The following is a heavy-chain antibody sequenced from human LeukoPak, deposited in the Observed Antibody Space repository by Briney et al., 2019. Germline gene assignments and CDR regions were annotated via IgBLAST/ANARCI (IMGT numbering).Heavy chain of an antibody. Sequence: GGSLRLSCAASGFTFSSYGMHWVRQAPGKGLEWVAVIWYDGSNKYYADSVKGRFTISRDNSKNTLYLQMNSLRAEDTAVYYCARDRGMYSSSWTLGYWGQGTLVTVSS. CDR1: GFTFSSYG. CDR2: IWYDGSNK. J-gene: IGHJ4*02. CDR3: ARDRGMYSSSWTLGY. V-gene: IGHV3-33*01. D-gene: IGHD6-13*01.